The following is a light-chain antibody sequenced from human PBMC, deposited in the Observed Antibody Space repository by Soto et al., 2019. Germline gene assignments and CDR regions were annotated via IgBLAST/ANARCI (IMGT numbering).Light chain of an antibody. CDR2: GAS. CDR3: QQYGSSPRT. J-gene: IGKJ1*01. V-gene: IGKV3-20*01. Sequence: EIVSWQSPCTLSLSPGERATLSCRASQSVSSSYLAWYQQKPGQAPRLLIYGASSRATGIPDRFSGSGSGTDFTLTISRLEPEDFAIYYCQQYGSSPRTFGQGTKVDI. CDR1: QSVSSSY.